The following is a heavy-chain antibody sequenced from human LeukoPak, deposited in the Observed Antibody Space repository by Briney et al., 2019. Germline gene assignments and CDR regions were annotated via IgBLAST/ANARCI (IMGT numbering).Heavy chain of an antibody. CDR2: IRSTANGYAT. V-gene: IGHV3-73*01. D-gene: IGHD6-19*01. CDR3: TRNSGWYGVS. Sequence: PGGSLRLSCAASGFTFSGSALHWVRQASGKGLEWVGRIRSTANGYATAYAASVKGRFTISRDNSKSTLFLQLSSLRADDTAVYYCTRNSGWYGVSWGQGTLVTVSS. J-gene: IGHJ4*02. CDR1: GFTFSGSA.